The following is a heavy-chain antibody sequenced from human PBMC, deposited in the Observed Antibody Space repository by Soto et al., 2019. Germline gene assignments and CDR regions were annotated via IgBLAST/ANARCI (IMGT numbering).Heavy chain of an antibody. J-gene: IGHJ4*02. D-gene: IGHD3-10*01. V-gene: IGHV3-30-3*01. CDR3: VKDSGSGSPFDY. CDR2: ISYDGSNK. Sequence: GGSLRLSCAASGFTFSSYAMHWVRQAPGKGLEWVAVISYDGSNKYYADSVKGRFTISRDNSKNTLYLQMNSLRAEDTAVYYCVKDSGSGSPFDYWGQGTRVTVSS. CDR1: GFTFSSYA.